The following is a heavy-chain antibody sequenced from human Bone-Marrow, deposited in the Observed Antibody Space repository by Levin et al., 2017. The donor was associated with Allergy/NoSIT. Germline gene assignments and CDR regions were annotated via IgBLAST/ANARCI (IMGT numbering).Heavy chain of an antibody. CDR1: GFTFSSYW. CDR3: ARVRYDFWSGYPLGDY. CDR2: IKQDGSEK. V-gene: IGHV3-7*01. D-gene: IGHD3-3*01. J-gene: IGHJ4*02. Sequence: GESLKISCAASGFTFSSYWMSWVRQAPGKGLEWVANIKQDGSEKYYVDSVKGRFTISRDNAKNSLYLQMNSLRAEDTAVYYCARVRYDFWSGYPLGDYWGQGTLVTVSS.